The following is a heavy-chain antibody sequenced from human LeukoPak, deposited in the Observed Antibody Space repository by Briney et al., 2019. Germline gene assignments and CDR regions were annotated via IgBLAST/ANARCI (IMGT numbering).Heavy chain of an antibody. CDR3: ARQEDYGSGSYYNEGFDY. D-gene: IGHD3-10*01. J-gene: IGHJ4*02. CDR2: ISSSSSYT. Sequence: GGSLRLSCAASGFTFSDYYMSWIRQAPGKGLEWVSYISSSSSYTNYADSVKGRFTISRDNAKNSLYLQMNSLRAEDTAVYYCARQEDYGSGSYYNEGFDYWGQGTLVTVSS. CDR1: GFTFSDYY. V-gene: IGHV3-11*03.